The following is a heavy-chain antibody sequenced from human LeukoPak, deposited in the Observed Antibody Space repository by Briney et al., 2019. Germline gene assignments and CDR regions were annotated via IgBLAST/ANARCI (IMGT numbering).Heavy chain of an antibody. J-gene: IGHJ4*02. V-gene: IGHV3-23*01. CDR2: ISAGGGST. CDR3: AKAGGWTNYFDY. Sequence: GGSLRLSCAASGFNFGTYSMNWVRQAPGKGLEWASAISAGGGSTYYADSVKGRFTISRDNSKNTLYLQLNSLRAEDTAVYYCAKAGGWTNYFDYWGQGTLVTVSS. D-gene: IGHD6-19*01. CDR1: GFNFGTYS.